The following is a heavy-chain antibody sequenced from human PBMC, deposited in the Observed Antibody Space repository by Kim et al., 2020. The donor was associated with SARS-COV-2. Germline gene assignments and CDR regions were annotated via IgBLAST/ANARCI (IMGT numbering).Heavy chain of an antibody. D-gene: IGHD3-3*01. CDR1: GFTFSDYY. J-gene: IGHJ6*02. V-gene: IGHV3-11*04. CDR3: ARENSHITIFGVITRFGMDV. CDR2: ISSSGSTI. Sequence: GGSLRLSCAASGFTFSDYYMSWIRQAPGKGLEWVSYISSSGSTIYYADSVKGRFTISWDNAKNSLYLQMNSLRAEDTAVYYCARENSHITIFGVITRFGMDVWGQGTTVTVSS.